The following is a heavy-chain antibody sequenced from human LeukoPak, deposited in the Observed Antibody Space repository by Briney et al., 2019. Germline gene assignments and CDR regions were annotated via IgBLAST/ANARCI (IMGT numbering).Heavy chain of an antibody. V-gene: IGHV3-23*01. CDR3: AKDEEAYQLLGWFDP. J-gene: IGHJ5*02. Sequence: PGGSLRLSCAASGFTFSSYAMSWVRQAPGKGLEWVSAISGSGGSTYCADSVKGRFTISRDNAKNSLYLQMNSLRAEDTALYYCAKDEEAYQLLGWFDPWGQGTLVTVSS. CDR2: ISGSGGST. D-gene: IGHD2-2*01. CDR1: GFTFSSYA.